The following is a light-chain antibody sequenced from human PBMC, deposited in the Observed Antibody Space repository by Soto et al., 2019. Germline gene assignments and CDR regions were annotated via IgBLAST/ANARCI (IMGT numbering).Light chain of an antibody. Sequence: EIVLTQSPGTLSLSPGERATLSCRAIQSVSSSYFAWYQQKPGQAPRLLIYGASSRATGIPDRFSGSGSGTDFTLTISRLEPEDFAVYYCQQYGSSLTWTFGQGTKVDIK. V-gene: IGKV3-20*01. J-gene: IGKJ1*01. CDR1: QSVSSSY. CDR3: QQYGSSLTWT. CDR2: GAS.